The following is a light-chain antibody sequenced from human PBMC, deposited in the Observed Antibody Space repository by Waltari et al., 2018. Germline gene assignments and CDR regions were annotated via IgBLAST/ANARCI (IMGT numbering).Light chain of an antibody. CDR2: WAS. CDR1: QRILYYKNY. CDR3: QQYYNSPLT. J-gene: IGKJ1*01. V-gene: IGKV4-1*01. Sequence: DIVMPLSPHSLSVSLRERPNINCKSRQRILYYKNYLAWYQQKPGQPPKLLIYWASTRESGVPDRFSGSGSGTDFTLTISSLQAEDVAIYFCQQYYNSPLTFGQGTKVQIK.